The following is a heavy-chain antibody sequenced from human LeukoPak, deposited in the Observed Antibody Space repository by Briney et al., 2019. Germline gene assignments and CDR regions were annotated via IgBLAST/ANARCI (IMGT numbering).Heavy chain of an antibody. Sequence: SETLSLTCSVSGASINNYYWTWIRQPPGKGLEWIVYVYHTGASGYHPALKSRVAMSLDTSKNQVSLNLRSATAADTAVYFCTRVVNGGHFDYWGQGTLVTVSS. CDR1: GASINNYY. CDR3: TRVVNGGHFDY. D-gene: IGHD2-8*01. CDR2: VYHTGAS. V-gene: IGHV4-59*01. J-gene: IGHJ4*02.